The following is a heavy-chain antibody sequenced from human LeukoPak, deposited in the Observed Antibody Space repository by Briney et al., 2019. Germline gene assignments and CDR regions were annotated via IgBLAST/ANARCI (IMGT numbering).Heavy chain of an antibody. Sequence: GGSLRLSCAASGFTFSSYTISWVRQAPGKGLEWVSAISRSGDNTYYADSVEGRFTISRDSSKNTLYLQMNSLRAEDTAVFYCARLYGDHGDSWGQGTLVTVSS. CDR2: ISRSGDNT. V-gene: IGHV3-23*01. J-gene: IGHJ4*02. CDR3: ARLYGDHGDS. D-gene: IGHD4-17*01. CDR1: GFTFSSYT.